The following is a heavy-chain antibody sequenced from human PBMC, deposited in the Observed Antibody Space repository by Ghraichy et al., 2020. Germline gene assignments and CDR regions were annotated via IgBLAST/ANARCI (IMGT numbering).Heavy chain of an antibody. Sequence: GGSLRLSCAASGFTFSSYAMSWVRQAPGKGLEWVSAISGSGGSTYYADSVKGRFTISRDNSKNTLYLQMNSLRAEDTAVYYCATRPEGWFGENAFDIWGQGTMVTVSS. CDR2: ISGSGGST. J-gene: IGHJ3*02. CDR1: GFTFSSYA. V-gene: IGHV3-23*01. D-gene: IGHD3-10*01. CDR3: ATRPEGWFGENAFDI.